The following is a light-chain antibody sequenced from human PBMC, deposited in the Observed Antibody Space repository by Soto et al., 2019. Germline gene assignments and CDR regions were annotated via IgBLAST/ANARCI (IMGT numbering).Light chain of an antibody. CDR2: STN. V-gene: IGLV8-61*01. Sequence: QTVVNQEPSFSVSPGGTVTLTCGLSSGSVSTSYYPSWYQQTPGQAPRTLIYSTNTRSSGVPDRFSGAILGNKAALTITGAQADDESDYYCVMYMGSGISVFGGGTQLTGL. J-gene: IGLJ2*01. CDR3: VMYMGSGISV. CDR1: SGSVSTSYY.